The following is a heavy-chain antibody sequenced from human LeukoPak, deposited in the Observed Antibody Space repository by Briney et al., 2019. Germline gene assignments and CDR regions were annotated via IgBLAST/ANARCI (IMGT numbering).Heavy chain of an antibody. CDR3: ARPTIYCSGGSCYSWGAFDI. J-gene: IGHJ3*02. CDR1: GGSFSGYY. V-gene: IGHV4-34*01. CDR2: INHSGST. Sequence: PSETLSLTCAAYGGSFSGYYWSWIRQPPGKGLEWIGEINHSGSTNYNPSLKSRVTISVDTSKNQFSLKLSSVTAADTAVYYCARPTIYCSGGSCYSWGAFDIWGQGTMVTVSS. D-gene: IGHD2-15*01.